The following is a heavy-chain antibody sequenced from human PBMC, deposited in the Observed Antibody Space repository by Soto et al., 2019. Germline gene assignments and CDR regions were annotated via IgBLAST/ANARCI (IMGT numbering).Heavy chain of an antibody. V-gene: IGHV3-48*03. Sequence: GGSLRLSCAASGFTFSSYAMNWVRQAPGKGLEWVSYISSSGSTTYYADSVKGRFTISRDNAKNSLYLQMNSLRAEDTAVYYCARDAGGMDVWGQGTTVTVSS. CDR1: GFTFSSYA. D-gene: IGHD1-1*01. CDR3: ARDAGGMDV. J-gene: IGHJ6*02. CDR2: ISSSGSTT.